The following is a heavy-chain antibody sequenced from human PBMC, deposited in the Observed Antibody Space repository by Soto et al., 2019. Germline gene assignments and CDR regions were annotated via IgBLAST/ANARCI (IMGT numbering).Heavy chain of an antibody. D-gene: IGHD5-12*01. V-gene: IGHV3-33*01. CDR3: AREPVRWLPFPPYY. CDR1: GFTFSSYG. Sequence: QVQLVESGGGVVQPGRSLRLSCAASGFTFSSYGMHWVRQAPGKGLEWVAVIWYDGSNKYYTDSVKGRFTISRDNSKNTMYVQMISLRAAGTAVYYCAREPVRWLPFPPYYWGQGTMVPVSS. J-gene: IGHJ4*02. CDR2: IWYDGSNK.